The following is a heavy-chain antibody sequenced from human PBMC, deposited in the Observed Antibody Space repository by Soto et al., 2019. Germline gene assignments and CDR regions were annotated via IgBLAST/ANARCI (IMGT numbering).Heavy chain of an antibody. Sequence: PSETRSLTCTVSGDSISGGASFWSWIRQPPGKGLEWIANVYSSGSSYYNPSLKSRLTISVYTTKNQFSLQLKSMTAADTAVYYCAKLSCTSSTCYFPGWFVTWGPGPMVTFSS. CDR3: AKLSCTSSTCYFPGWFVT. CDR2: VYSSGSS. V-gene: IGHV4-31*03. CDR1: GDSISGGASF. D-gene: IGHD2-2*01. J-gene: IGHJ5*02.